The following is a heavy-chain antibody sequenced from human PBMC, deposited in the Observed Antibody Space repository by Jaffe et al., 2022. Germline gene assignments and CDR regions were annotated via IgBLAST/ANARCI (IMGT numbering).Heavy chain of an antibody. D-gene: IGHD1-26*01. J-gene: IGHJ4*02. Sequence: QITLKESGPTLVKPTQTLTLTCTFSGFSLSTSGVGVGWIRQPPGKALEWLALIYWDDDKRYSPSLKSRLTITKDTSKNQVVLTMTNMDPVDTATYYCAHRLVGATTSTIFDYWGQGTLVTVSS. V-gene: IGHV2-5*02. CDR3: AHRLVGATTSTIFDY. CDR2: IYWDDDK. CDR1: GFSLSTSGVG.